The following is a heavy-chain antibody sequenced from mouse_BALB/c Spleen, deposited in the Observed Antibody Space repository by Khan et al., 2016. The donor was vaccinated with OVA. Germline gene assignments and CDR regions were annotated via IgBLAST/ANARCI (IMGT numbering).Heavy chain of an antibody. V-gene: IGHV3-2*02. J-gene: IGHJ4*01. CDR3: ARYGSRYNYAMDY. CDR1: GYSITSDYA. D-gene: IGHD2-2*01. Sequence: EVELVESGPGLVKPSQSLSLTCTVTGYSITSDYAWNWIRQFPGNKLEWMGYISYSGSTNYNPALKSRISITRNTSKNQLFLQLNSGTTEDTATYSCARYGSRYNYAMDYWGQGTSVTVSS. CDR2: ISYSGST.